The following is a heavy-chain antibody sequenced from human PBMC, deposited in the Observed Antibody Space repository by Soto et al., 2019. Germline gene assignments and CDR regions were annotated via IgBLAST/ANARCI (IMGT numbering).Heavy chain of an antibody. CDR3: AKFPIVVVTAPYYFDY. Sequence: EVQLLESGGGLVQPGGSLRLSCAASGFTFSSYAMSWVRQAPGKGLEWVSAISGSGGSTYYADSVKGRFTISRDNSKNTLYLQVNSLRAEDTAVYYCAKFPIVVVTAPYYFDYWGQGTLVTVSS. CDR2: ISGSGGST. CDR1: GFTFSSYA. V-gene: IGHV3-23*01. D-gene: IGHD2-21*02. J-gene: IGHJ4*02.